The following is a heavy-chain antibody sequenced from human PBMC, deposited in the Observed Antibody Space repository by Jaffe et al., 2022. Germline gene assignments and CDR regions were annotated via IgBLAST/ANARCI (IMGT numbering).Heavy chain of an antibody. CDR2: IRYDGSNK. D-gene: IGHD3-9*01. CDR3: AKEGPYYDILTGYYNGGLYYFDY. J-gene: IGHJ4*02. CDR1: GFTFSSYG. Sequence: QVQLVESGGGVVQPGGSLRLSCAASGFTFSSYGMHWVRQAPGKGLEWVAFIRYDGSNKYYADSVKGRFTISRDNSKNTLYLQMNSLRAEDTAVYYCAKEGPYYDILTGYYNGGLYYFDYWGQGTLVTVSS. V-gene: IGHV3-30*02.